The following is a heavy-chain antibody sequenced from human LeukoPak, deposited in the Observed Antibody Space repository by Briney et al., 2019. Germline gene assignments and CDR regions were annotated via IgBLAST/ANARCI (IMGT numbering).Heavy chain of an antibody. D-gene: IGHD1-26*01. V-gene: IGHV4-59*08. J-gene: IGHJ4*02. CDR2: IYYSGST. CDR3: ARTWSYYFDY. CDR1: GGSINSYY. Sequence: SETLSLTCTVSGGSINSYYRSWIRQPPGKGLEWIGYIYYSGSTNYNPSLKSRVTISVDTSKNQFSLKLSSVTAADTAVYYCARTWSYYFDYWGQGTLVTVSS.